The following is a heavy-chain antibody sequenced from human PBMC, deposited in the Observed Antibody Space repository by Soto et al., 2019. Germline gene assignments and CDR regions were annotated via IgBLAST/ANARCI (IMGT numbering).Heavy chain of an antibody. V-gene: IGHV3-7*01. Sequence: PGGSLRLSXAVSGFNVMSYWMSWVRQAPGKGLEWVASIKEDGSEIYYLHSVRGRFSISRDSAGNALHLTMDYLSAEDTGVYFCARDIGFDYVNWGQGTLVTVSS. CDR3: ARDIGFDYVN. J-gene: IGHJ4*02. D-gene: IGHD3-16*01. CDR2: IKEDGSEI. CDR1: GFNVMSYW.